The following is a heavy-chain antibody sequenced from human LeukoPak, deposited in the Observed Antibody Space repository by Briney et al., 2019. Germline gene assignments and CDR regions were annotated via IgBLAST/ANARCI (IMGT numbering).Heavy chain of an antibody. Sequence: GASVKVPCKASGVTFSRLVVSWVRQAPGQGLEWMGQIIPYFGTSNYAQNFQGRVTLTADEATNTAYMELNRLRSDDTAVYYCTRDAGDYGGSGSYPDYWGQGTLVTVSS. CDR3: TRDAGDYGGSGSYPDY. D-gene: IGHD3-10*01. CDR2: IIPYFGTS. CDR1: GVTFSRLV. V-gene: IGHV1-69*13. J-gene: IGHJ4*02.